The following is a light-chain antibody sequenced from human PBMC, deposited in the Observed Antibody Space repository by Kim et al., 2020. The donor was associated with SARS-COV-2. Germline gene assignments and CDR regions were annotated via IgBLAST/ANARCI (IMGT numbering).Light chain of an antibody. CDR1: QSISSW. J-gene: IGKJ2*01. CDR2: DAS. CDR3: QQYNSHGST. V-gene: IGKV1-5*01. Sequence: DIQMTQSPSTLSASVGDRVTITCRASQSISSWLAWYQQKPGKAPKLLIYDASSLESGVPSRFSGSGSGTEFTLTISSLQPDDFATYYCQQYNSHGSTFGQGTKLEI.